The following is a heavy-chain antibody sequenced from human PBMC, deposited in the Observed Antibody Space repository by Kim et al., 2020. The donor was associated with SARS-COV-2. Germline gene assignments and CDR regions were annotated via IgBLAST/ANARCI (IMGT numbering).Heavy chain of an antibody. CDR2: ISYDGSNK. CDR3: ARVKYSGSRGAYFDY. D-gene: IGHD1-26*01. CDR1: GFTFSSYA. V-gene: IGHV3-30*04. J-gene: IGHJ4*02. Sequence: GGSLRLSCAASGFTFSSYAMHWVRQAPGKGLEWVAVISYDGSNKYYADSVKGRFTISRDNSKNTLYLQMNSLRAEDTAVYYCARVKYSGSRGAYFDYWGQGTLFTVSS.